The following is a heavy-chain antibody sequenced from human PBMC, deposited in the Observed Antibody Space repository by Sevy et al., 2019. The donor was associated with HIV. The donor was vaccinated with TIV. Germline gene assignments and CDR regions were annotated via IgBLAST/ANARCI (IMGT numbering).Heavy chain of an antibody. Sequence: GGSLRLSCAASGFTFSSYAMHWVRQAPGKGLEWVAVISYDGSNKYYADSVKGRFTISRDNSKNTLYLQMNSLRAEDRAVYYCARDRYSYGSEYYMDVWGKGTTVTVSS. D-gene: IGHD5-18*01. CDR1: GFTFSSYA. V-gene: IGHV3-30-3*01. CDR2: ISYDGSNK. J-gene: IGHJ6*03. CDR3: ARDRYSYGSEYYMDV.